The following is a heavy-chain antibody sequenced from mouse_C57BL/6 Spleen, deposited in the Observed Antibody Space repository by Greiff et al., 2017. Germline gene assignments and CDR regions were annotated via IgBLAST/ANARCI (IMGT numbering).Heavy chain of an antibody. Sequence: QVTLKESGPGILQPSQTLSLTCSFSGFSLSTFGMGVGWIRQPSGKGLEWLAPIWWDDDKYYNPALKSRLTISKDTSKNQVFLKIANVDTADTATYYCARMRDLLLRDFDYWGQGTTLTVSS. V-gene: IGHV8-8*01. CDR2: IWWDDDK. CDR3: ARMRDLLLRDFDY. J-gene: IGHJ2*01. D-gene: IGHD1-1*01. CDR1: GFSLSTFGMG.